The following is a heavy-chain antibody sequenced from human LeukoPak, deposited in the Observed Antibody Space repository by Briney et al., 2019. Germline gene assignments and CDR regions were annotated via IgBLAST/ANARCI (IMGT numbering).Heavy chain of an antibody. CDR1: GDTFTGYY. V-gene: IGHV1-2*02. D-gene: IGHD1-1*01. CDR2: INPDSGFT. J-gene: IGHJ4*02. Sequence: GASVKVSCKASGDTFTGYYLHWVRQAPGQGLEWMGWINPDSGFTNYAQKFQGRVTMTRDTSISTAYMEVRRLRPDDTAVYYCAPTPEAYTSNWNVWGQGTLVTVSS. CDR3: APTPEAYTSNWNV.